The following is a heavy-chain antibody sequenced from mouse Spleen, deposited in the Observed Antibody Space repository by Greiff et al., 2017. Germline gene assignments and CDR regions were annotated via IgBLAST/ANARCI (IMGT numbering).Heavy chain of an antibody. CDR3: ARDEDDAMDY. V-gene: IGHV5-4*02. CDR1: GFTFSDYY. CDR2: ISDGGSYT. Sequence: EVQVVESGGGLVKPGGSLKLSCAASGFTFSDYYMYWVRQTPEKRLEWVATISDGGSYTYYPDSVKGRFTISRDNAKNNLYLQMSSLKSEDTAMYYCARDEDDAMDYWGQGTSVTVSS. J-gene: IGHJ4*01.